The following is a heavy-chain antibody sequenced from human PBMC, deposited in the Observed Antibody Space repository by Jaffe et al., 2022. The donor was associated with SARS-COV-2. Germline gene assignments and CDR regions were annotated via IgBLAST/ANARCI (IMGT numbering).Heavy chain of an antibody. D-gene: IGHD3-10*01. V-gene: IGHV4-39*01. CDR3: VRRGPYGSGSYFDS. Sequence: LQLRESGPGLLKASETLTLTCSVSGVSIGRSSYFWGWIRQSPGKGMEWIGTTYSSGGPMYNPSLKSRATISVDASKNQITLRLTSVTAADTALYYCVRRGPYGSGSYFDSWGQGTLVNVSS. CDR2: TYSSGGP. J-gene: IGHJ4*02. CDR1: GVSIGRSSYF.